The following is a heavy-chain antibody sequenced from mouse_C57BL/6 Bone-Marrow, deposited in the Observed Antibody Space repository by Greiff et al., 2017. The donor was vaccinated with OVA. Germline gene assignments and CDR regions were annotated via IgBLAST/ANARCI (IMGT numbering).Heavy chain of an antibody. J-gene: IGHJ3*01. V-gene: IGHV1-85*01. CDR1: GYTFTSYD. D-gene: IGHD2-4*01. CDR3: ARGDCDYSQAWFAY. Sequence: QVQLQQSGPELVKPGASVKLSCKASGYTFTSYDINWVKQRPGQGLEWIGWIYPRDGSTKYNEKFKGKATLTVDTSSSTAYMELHSLTSEDSAVYFCARGDCDYSQAWFAYWGQGTLVTVSA. CDR2: IYPRDGST.